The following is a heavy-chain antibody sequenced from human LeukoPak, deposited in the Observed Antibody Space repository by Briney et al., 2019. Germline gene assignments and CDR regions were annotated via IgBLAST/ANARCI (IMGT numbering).Heavy chain of an antibody. CDR2: IYYTGTT. CDR3: ARVNSAWYGALDY. CDR1: GGSISSYY. V-gene: IGHV4-59*01. D-gene: IGHD6-19*01. Sequence: SSETLSLTCTVSGGSISSYYWSWIRQPPGKGLEWIGYIYYTGTTNYNPSLNSRATISVDTSKNQFSLKLSSVTAADTAVYYCARVNSAWYGALDYWGQGTMVTVSS. J-gene: IGHJ4*02.